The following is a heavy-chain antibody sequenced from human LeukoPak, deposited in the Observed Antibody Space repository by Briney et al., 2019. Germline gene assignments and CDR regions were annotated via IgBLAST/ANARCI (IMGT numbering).Heavy chain of an antibody. Sequence: SETLSLTCTVSGGSISSYYWSWIRQPPGKGLEWIGYIYHSGSTYHNPSLKSRVTISVDRSKNQFSLKLSSVTAADTAVYYCARGPMKYYDILTGYQSNAFDIWGQGTMVTVSS. D-gene: IGHD3-9*01. CDR2: IYHSGST. CDR1: GGSISSYY. J-gene: IGHJ3*02. CDR3: ARGPMKYYDILTGYQSNAFDI. V-gene: IGHV4-59*12.